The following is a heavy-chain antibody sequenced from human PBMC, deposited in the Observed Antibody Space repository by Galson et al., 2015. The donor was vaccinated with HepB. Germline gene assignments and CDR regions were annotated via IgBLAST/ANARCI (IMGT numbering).Heavy chain of an antibody. CDR1: GFTFSSYA. Sequence: LRLSCAASGFTFSSYAMHWVRQAPGKGLEWVAVISYDGSNKYYADSVKGRFTISRDNSKNTLYLQMNSLRAEDTAVYYCARDYSVGYYYDLGPFDIWGQGTMVTVSS. D-gene: IGHD3-22*01. CDR2: ISYDGSNK. V-gene: IGHV3-30-3*01. J-gene: IGHJ3*02. CDR3: ARDYSVGYYYDLGPFDI.